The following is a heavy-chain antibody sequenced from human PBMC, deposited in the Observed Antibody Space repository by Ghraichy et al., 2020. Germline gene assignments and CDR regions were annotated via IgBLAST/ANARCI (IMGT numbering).Heavy chain of an antibody. Sequence: GESLNISCAASGFTFSNFGMHWVRQAPGKGLEWVAVIWSDGARKYYADSVNGRFTISRDNSKNTLYLQMNSLRAEDTAVYYCARAGSCSSFTCRSIAARPIDYWGQGTLVTVSS. V-gene: IGHV3-33*01. CDR1: GFTFSNFG. D-gene: IGHD6-6*01. J-gene: IGHJ4*02. CDR3: ARAGSCSSFTCRSIAARPIDY. CDR2: IWSDGARK.